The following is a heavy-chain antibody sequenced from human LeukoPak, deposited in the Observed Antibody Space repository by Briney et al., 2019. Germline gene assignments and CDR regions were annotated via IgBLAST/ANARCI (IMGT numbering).Heavy chain of an antibody. J-gene: IGHJ3*02. V-gene: IGHV3-13*01. Sequence: GGSLRLSCAASGFTYSNYDMHWVRQGPGGGLEWVSAIGIADDTHYADSVKGRFTISRENARNSLYLQINSLRDGDTAVYYCVRGGIRVSGIDAFDIWGQGTVITVSS. CDR3: VRGGIRVSGIDAFDI. CDR2: IGIADDT. D-gene: IGHD5/OR15-5a*01. CDR1: GFTYSNYD.